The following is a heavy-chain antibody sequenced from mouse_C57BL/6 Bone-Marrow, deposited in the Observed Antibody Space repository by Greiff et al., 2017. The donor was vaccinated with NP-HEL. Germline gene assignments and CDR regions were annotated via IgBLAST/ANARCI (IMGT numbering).Heavy chain of an antibody. Sequence: EVQLVESGGGLVKPGGSLKLSCAASGFTFSDYGMHWVRQAPEKGLEWVAYISSGSSTIYSADTVKGRFTISRDNAKNTLFLQMTSLRSEDTAMYYCARRYRGLYYYAMDYWGQGTSVTVSS. CDR2: ISSGSSTI. J-gene: IGHJ4*01. CDR1: GFTFSDYG. V-gene: IGHV5-17*01. D-gene: IGHD2-12*01. CDR3: ARRYRGLYYYAMDY.